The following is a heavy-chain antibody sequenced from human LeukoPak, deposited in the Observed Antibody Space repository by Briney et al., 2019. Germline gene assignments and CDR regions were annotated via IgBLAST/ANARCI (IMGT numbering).Heavy chain of an antibody. V-gene: IGHV3-20*04. D-gene: IGHD1-26*01. Sequence: GGSLRLSCVASGFTFDDYGMSWVRQAPGKGLEWVSGINWNGGSTGYADSVKGRFTISRDNSKNTLYLQMNSLRAEDTAVYYCARGGSYLSAFDIWGQGTMVTVSS. CDR2: INWNGGST. J-gene: IGHJ3*02. CDR3: ARGGSYLSAFDI. CDR1: GFTFDDYG.